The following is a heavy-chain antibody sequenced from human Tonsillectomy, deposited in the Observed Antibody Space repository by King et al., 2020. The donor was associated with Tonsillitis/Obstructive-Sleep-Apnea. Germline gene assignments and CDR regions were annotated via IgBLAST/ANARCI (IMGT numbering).Heavy chain of an antibody. D-gene: IGHD1-1*01. J-gene: IGHJ3*02. CDR1: GGSIRSYY. Sequence: VQLQESGPGLVKPSETLSLTCTVSGGSIRSYYWSWIRQPPGKGLEWIGYSYDSGSTNYNPSLNSRVTISVDTSKNQFSLKLSSVTAADTAVYYCARDLEPDAFDIWGQGTMVTVSS. CDR3: ARDLEPDAFDI. CDR2: SYDSGST. V-gene: IGHV4-59*01.